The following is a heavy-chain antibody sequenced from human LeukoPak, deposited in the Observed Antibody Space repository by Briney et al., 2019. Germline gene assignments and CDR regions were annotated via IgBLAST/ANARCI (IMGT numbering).Heavy chain of an antibody. Sequence: ASVKVSCKASGYTFTSYGISWVRQAPGQGLEWMGIINPSDGSTRYAQKFQGRVTMTRDTSTSTVYMELSSLRSEDTAVYFCARVPIVTMIRGVIREAQSCFDYWGQGALVTVSS. V-gene: IGHV1-46*01. CDR2: INPSDGST. CDR3: ARVPIVTMIRGVIREAQSCFDY. CDR1: GYTFTSYG. D-gene: IGHD3-10*01. J-gene: IGHJ4*02.